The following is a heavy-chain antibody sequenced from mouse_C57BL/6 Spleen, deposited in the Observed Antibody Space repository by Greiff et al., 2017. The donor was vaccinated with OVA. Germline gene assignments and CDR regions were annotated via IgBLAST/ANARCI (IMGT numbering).Heavy chain of an antibody. V-gene: IGHV1-47*01. CDR3: ARGHYGSSYSYWYFDV. CDR2: FHPYNDDT. D-gene: IGHD1-1*01. Sequence: VQLQQSGAELVKPGASVKMSCKASGYTFTTYPIEWMKQNHGKSLEWIGNFHPYNDDTKYNEKFKGKATLTVEKSSSTVYLELSRLTSDDSAVYYCARGHYGSSYSYWYFDVWGTGTTVTVSS. CDR1: GYTFTTYP. J-gene: IGHJ1*03.